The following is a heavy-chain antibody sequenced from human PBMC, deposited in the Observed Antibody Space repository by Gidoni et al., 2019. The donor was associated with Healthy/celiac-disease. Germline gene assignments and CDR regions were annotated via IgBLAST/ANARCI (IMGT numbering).Heavy chain of an antibody. CDR1: GCTFSSYC. CDR2: IKQDGSEK. D-gene: IGHD3-3*01. J-gene: IGHJ3*02. Sequence: EVHLVESGGGVVQPGGALRLSCAAYGCTFSSYCMSWVRQAPGKGLEWWANIKQDGSEKYYVDTVKGRFTISRDNAKNSLYLQMNSLRAEDTAVYYCAREYYDFWGGYSEYDAFDIWGQGTMVPVSS. CDR3: AREYYDFWGGYSEYDAFDI. V-gene: IGHV3-7*01.